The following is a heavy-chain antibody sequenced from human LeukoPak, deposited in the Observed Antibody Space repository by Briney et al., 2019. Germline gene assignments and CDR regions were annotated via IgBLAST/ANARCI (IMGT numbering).Heavy chain of an antibody. V-gene: IGHV5-51*01. CDR1: GYSFTSYW. Sequence: GESLKISCKGSGYSFTSYWIGWVRQMRGKGLEWMWIIYPGESHTRYSPSFQGQVTISADKSISTAYLQWSSLKASDTAMYYCARPSTVDGYCSSTSCPDFDYWGQGTLVTVSS. D-gene: IGHD2-2*01. CDR2: IYPGESHT. CDR3: ARPSTVDGYCSSTSCPDFDY. J-gene: IGHJ4*02.